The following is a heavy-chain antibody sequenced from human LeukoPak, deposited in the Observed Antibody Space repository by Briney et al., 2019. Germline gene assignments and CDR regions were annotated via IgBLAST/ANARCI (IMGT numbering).Heavy chain of an antibody. V-gene: IGHV3-21*01. CDR1: GFTFSSAS. Sequence: GGSLRLSCAASGFTFSSASMNWVRQTPGKGLEWVSLIRSGSTYTYYADSVKGRLTISRDNAKNSLFLQMNSLRAEDTAVYYCAKDLAVSSNAWGQGTLVTVSS. CDR3: AKDLAVSSNA. CDR2: IRSGSTYT. D-gene: IGHD6-19*01. J-gene: IGHJ5*02.